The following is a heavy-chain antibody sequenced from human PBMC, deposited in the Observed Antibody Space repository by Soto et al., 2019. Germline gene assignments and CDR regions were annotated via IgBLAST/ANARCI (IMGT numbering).Heavy chain of an antibody. CDR3: ARAGGWELPPG. CDR1: GFTFSSYS. V-gene: IGHV3-48*01. CDR2: ISSSSSTI. J-gene: IGHJ4*02. D-gene: IGHD3-10*01. Sequence: EVQLVESGGGLVQPGGSLRLSCAASGFTFSSYSMNWVRQAPGKGLEWVSYISSSSSTIYYADSVKGRFPISRDNAKNSLYLQMNSLRAEDTAVYYCARAGGWELPPGWGQGTLVTVSS.